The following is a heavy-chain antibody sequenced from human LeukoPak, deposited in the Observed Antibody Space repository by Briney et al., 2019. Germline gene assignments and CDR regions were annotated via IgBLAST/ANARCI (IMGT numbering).Heavy chain of an antibody. CDR2: IYHSGST. CDR1: GGSISSGGYY. V-gene: IGHV4-30-2*01. Sequence: SQTLSLTCTVSGGSISSGGYYWSWIRQPPGKGLEWIGYIYHSGSTYYNPSLKSRVTISVDRSKNQFSLKLSSVTAADTAVYYCARVEGVRFLEWYYNWFDPWGQGTLVTVSS. J-gene: IGHJ5*02. D-gene: IGHD3-3*01. CDR3: ARVEGVRFLEWYYNWFDP.